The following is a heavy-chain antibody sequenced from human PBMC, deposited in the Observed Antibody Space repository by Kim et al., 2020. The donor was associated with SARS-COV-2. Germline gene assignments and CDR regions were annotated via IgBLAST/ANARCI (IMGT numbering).Heavy chain of an antibody. Sequence: GGSLRLSCAASGFTFSSYAMSWVRQAPGKGLEWVSAISGSGGSTYYADSVKGRFTISRDNSKNTLYLQMNSLRAEDTAVYYCAKVVPSLWFGELFGGMDVWGQGTTVTVSS. V-gene: IGHV3-23*01. D-gene: IGHD3-10*01. CDR1: GFTFSSYA. CDR3: AKVVPSLWFGELFGGMDV. J-gene: IGHJ6*02. CDR2: ISGSGGST.